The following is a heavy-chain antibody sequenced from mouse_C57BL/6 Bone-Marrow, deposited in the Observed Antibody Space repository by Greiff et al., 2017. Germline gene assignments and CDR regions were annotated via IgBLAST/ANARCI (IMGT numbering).Heavy chain of an antibody. CDR1: GFNINDYY. CDR3: AFLSAWFAY. V-gene: IGHV14-2*01. Sequence: EVQLQQSGAELVKPGASVKLSCTASGFNINDYYMHWVKQRTEQGLEWIGRIDPEDGETKYAPKFQGTTTITADTASNTAYIQLSSLTSEDAAVYYCAFLSAWFAYWCQGKLVTVSA. CDR2: IDPEDGET. J-gene: IGHJ3*01. D-gene: IGHD1-1*01.